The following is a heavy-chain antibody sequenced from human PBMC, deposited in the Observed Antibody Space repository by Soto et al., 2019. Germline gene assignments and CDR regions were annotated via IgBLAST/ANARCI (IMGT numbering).Heavy chain of an antibody. J-gene: IGHJ6*02. V-gene: IGHV3-48*02. CDR2: ISSSSSTI. D-gene: IGHD4-4*01. Sequence: GGSLRLSCAASGFTFSSYSMNWVRQAPGKGLEWVSYISSSSSTIYYADSVKGRFTISRDNAKNSLYLQMNSLRDEDTAVYYCARDGVGSYSNRINYYYYGMDVWGQGTTVTVSS. CDR1: GFTFSSYS. CDR3: ARDGVGSYSNRINYYYYGMDV.